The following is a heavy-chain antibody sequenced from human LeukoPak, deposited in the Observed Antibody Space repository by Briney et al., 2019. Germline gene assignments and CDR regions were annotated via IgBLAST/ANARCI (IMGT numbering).Heavy chain of an antibody. V-gene: IGHV4-59*11. CDR2: IYYSGST. Sequence: PSETLSLTCTVSGGSISSHYWSWIRQPPGKGLEWIGYIYYSGSTNYNPSLKSRVTISVDTSKNQFSLKLSSVTAADTAVYYCARVGDSSGLDYWGQGTQVTVSS. CDR1: GGSISSHY. CDR3: ARVGDSSGLDY. J-gene: IGHJ4*02. D-gene: IGHD6-19*01.